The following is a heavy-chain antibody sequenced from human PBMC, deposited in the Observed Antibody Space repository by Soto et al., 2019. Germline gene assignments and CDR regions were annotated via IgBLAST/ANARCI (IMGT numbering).Heavy chain of an antibody. CDR3: ARHPSNFWFDP. CDR1: GGSISSYY. Sequence: SETLSLTCTVSGGSISSYYWGWIRQPPGKGLEWIGSIYYSGSTYYNPSLKSRVTVSVDTSKNQFSLKLSSVTAADTAVYYCARHPSNFWFDPWGQGTLVTVSS. CDR2: IYYSGST. J-gene: IGHJ5*02. D-gene: IGHD4-4*01. V-gene: IGHV4-39*01.